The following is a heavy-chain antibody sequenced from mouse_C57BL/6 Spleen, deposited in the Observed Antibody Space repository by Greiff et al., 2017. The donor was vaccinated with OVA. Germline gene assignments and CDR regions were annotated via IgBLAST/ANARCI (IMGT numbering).Heavy chain of an antibody. V-gene: IGHV1-15*01. CDR1: GYTFTDYE. Sequence: VQLVESGAELVRPGASVTLSCKASGYTFTDYEMHWVKQTPVHGLEWIGAIDPETGGTAYNQKFKGKAILTADKSSSTAYMELRSLTSEDSAVYYCTRNSGFAYWGQGTLVTVSA. J-gene: IGHJ3*01. D-gene: IGHD3-1*01. CDR2: IDPETGGT. CDR3: TRNSGFAY.